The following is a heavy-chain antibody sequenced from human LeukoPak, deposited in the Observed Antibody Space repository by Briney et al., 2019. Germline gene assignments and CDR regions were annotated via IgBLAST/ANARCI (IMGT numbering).Heavy chain of an antibody. CDR2: INSDGIST. CDR1: GFTFSSYW. V-gene: IGHV3-74*01. CDR3: AIVYCSGRSCYKLNACDI. J-gene: IGHJ3*02. D-gene: IGHD2-15*01. Sequence: GGSLRLSCATSGFTFSSYWMHWVRQAPGKGLVWVSHINSDGISTGYVDSVKGRFIISRDNAKNTLYLQMNSLRAQDKAVYYCAIVYCSGRSCYKLNACDIWGQGTMVTVSS.